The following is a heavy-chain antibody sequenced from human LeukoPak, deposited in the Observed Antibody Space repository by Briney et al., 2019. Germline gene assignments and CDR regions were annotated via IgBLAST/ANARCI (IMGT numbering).Heavy chain of an antibody. CDR1: GFTISSYA. CDR3: AKISGSGYYPEY. V-gene: IGHV3-23*01. Sequence: GGSLRLSCAASGFTISSYAMSWVRQPPGKGLEWVSAISASGSSTYYADCVKARFNISRDNSRNTLYLQMNSLRAEDTAVYYCAKISGSGYYPEYWGQGTLVTVSS. D-gene: IGHD3-22*01. J-gene: IGHJ4*02. CDR2: ISASGSST.